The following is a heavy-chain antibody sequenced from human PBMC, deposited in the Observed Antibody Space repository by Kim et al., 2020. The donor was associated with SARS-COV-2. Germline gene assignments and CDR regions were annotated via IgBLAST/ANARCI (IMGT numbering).Heavy chain of an antibody. D-gene: IGHD5-12*01. Sequence: GGSLRLSCGASGFTFSTHAMHWVRQAPGKGLEWVAFIWFDGIHKYYGDSVKGRFTIFRDNSKNMVYLQMNSLRADDTAVYYCVRDPPQSGYALDYWTQGTLVTVSS. CDR1: GFTFSTHA. CDR2: IWFDGIHK. J-gene: IGHJ4*02. V-gene: IGHV3-33*08. CDR3: VRDPPQSGYALDY.